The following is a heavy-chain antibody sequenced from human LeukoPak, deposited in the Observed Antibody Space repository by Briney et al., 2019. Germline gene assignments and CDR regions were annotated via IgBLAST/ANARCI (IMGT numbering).Heavy chain of an antibody. CDR1: GFTFSSYA. J-gene: IGHJ4*02. Sequence: GGSLRLSCAASGFTFSSYAMHWVRQAPGKGLEWVAVISYDGSNKYYADSVKGRFTISRDNSKNTLYLQMDSLRAEDTAVYYCATPPEGYSSRIYYFDYWGQGTLVTVSS. D-gene: IGHD6-13*01. CDR2: ISYDGSNK. V-gene: IGHV3-30-3*01. CDR3: ATPPEGYSSRIYYFDY.